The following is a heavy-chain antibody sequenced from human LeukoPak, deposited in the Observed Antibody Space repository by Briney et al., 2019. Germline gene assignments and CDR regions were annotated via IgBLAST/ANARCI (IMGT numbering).Heavy chain of an antibody. CDR3: ARGSRWLQLGPFDY. V-gene: IGHV3-30*01. D-gene: IGHD5-24*01. Sequence: PGGSLRLSCAASGFTLSSYTMHWVRQAPGKGLEWVAVMSYDGSDNYYADSVKGRFTISRDNSRTTVYLQMNSLRAEDTAVYYCARGSRWLQLGPFDYWGQGTLVTVSS. CDR1: GFTLSSYT. J-gene: IGHJ4*02. CDR2: MSYDGSDN.